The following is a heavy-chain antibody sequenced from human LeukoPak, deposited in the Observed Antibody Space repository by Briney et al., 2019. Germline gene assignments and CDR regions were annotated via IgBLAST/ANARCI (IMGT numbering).Heavy chain of an antibody. J-gene: IGHJ4*02. D-gene: IGHD5-18*01. CDR2: MNPNSGNT. Sequence: ASVKVSCKASGYTFTSYDINWVRQATGQGLEWMGWMNPNSGNTGYAQKFQGRVTMTRNTSISTAYMGLSSLRSEDTAVYYCARGLGYSYGDYYFDYWGQGTLVTVSS. CDR1: GYTFTSYD. CDR3: ARGLGYSYGDYYFDY. V-gene: IGHV1-8*01.